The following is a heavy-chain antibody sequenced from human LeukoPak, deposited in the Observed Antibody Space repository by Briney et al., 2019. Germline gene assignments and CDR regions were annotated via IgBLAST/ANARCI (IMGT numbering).Heavy chain of an antibody. J-gene: IGHJ4*02. V-gene: IGHV4-59*01. Sequence: PSEPLSLTCTVSGGSISSYYWSWIRQPPGKGLEWIGYIHYSGSTNYNPSPKSRVTISVDTSKNQFSLKLSSVTAADTAVYYCARGDGSSGFYVFDYWGQGTLVTVSS. D-gene: IGHD3-22*01. CDR1: GGSISSYY. CDR2: IHYSGST. CDR3: ARGDGSSGFYVFDY.